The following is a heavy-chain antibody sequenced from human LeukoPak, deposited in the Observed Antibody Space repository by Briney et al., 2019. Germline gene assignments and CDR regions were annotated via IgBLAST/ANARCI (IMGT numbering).Heavy chain of an antibody. CDR3: ARVSGSQDFDY. D-gene: IGHD1-26*01. CDR2: INAGNGNT. CDR1: GYTFTSYA. V-gene: IGHV1-3*01. Sequence: WASVTVSCTASGYTFTSYAMHWVRQAPGQRLEWMGWINAGNGNTKYSQKFQGRVTITRDTSASTAYMELSSLRSEDTAVYYCARVSGSQDFDYWGQGTLVTVSS. J-gene: IGHJ4*02.